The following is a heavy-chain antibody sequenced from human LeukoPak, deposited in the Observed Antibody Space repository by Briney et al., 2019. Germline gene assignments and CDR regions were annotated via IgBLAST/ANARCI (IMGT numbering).Heavy chain of an antibody. CDR1: GFTFSSYS. V-gene: IGHV3-21*01. J-gene: IGHJ4*01. Sequence: GGSLRLSCAASGFTFSSYSMNWVRQAPGKGLEWVSSISSSSSYIYYADSVKGRFTISRDNAKNSLYLQMNSLRAEDTAVYYCAREPSVATIRRGSFDDSGHGTLGTLSS. D-gene: IGHD5-12*01. CDR2: ISSSSSYI. CDR3: AREPSVATIRRGSFDD.